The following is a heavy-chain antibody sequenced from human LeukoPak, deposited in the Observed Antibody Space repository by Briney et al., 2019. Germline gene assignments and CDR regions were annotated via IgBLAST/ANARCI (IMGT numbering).Heavy chain of an antibody. J-gene: IGHJ4*02. CDR2: IKSKTYGGTE. D-gene: IGHD5-24*01. CDR1: GFTFSDAW. Sequence: GESLKISCAASGFTFSDAWMSWVRHIPGKGLEWAGRIKSKTYGGTEDYPAPVKGRFTISRDDSKNILYLQMDSLKTEDTGVYYCTTHNSQYYYDYWGQGTLVTVSS. V-gene: IGHV3-15*01. CDR3: TTHNSQYYYDY.